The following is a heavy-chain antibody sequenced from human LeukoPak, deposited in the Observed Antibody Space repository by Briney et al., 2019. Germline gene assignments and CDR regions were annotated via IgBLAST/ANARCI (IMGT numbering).Heavy chain of an antibody. CDR3: ARRYYYNLGSFPFDF. V-gene: IGHV4-34*01. Sequence: TSETLSLTCAVSGGPFSGYFRSWIRQPPGKGLEWIGEIHNSGTTNYNPSLNSRVTISEDTSKNQIYLNLRSVTAADTAVYYCARRYYYNLGSFPFDFWGQGTLVTVSS. CDR1: GGPFSGYF. CDR2: IHNSGTT. D-gene: IGHD3-10*01. J-gene: IGHJ4*02.